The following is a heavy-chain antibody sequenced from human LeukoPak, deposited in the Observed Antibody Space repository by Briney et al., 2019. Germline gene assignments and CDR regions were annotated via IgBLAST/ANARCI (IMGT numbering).Heavy chain of an antibody. J-gene: IGHJ1*01. CDR2: VSGSGGTT. CDR1: GFTFSIYV. D-gene: IGHD4-11*01. Sequence: GGSLRLSCAASGFTFSIYVMTWVRQAPGKGLEWVSTVSGSGGTTYYADSVKGRFTVSRDNSRNTLYLQMNSLRVEDTAVYFCAKTTGYSDYSPFHHWGQGTLVTVSS. V-gene: IGHV3-23*01. CDR3: AKTTGYSDYSPFHH.